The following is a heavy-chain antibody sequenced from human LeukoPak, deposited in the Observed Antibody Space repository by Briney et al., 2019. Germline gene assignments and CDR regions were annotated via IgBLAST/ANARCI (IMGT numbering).Heavy chain of an antibody. CDR1: GGSISSYY. CDR3: ASFMTTWYFDY. D-gene: IGHD4-17*01. Sequence: SETLSLTCTVSGGSISSYYWSWIRQTPGKGLEWIGDIYYSGSTNYNPSLKSRVTISVDTSKNQFSLKLSSVTAADTAVYYCASFMTTWYFDYWGQGTLVTVSS. J-gene: IGHJ4*02. CDR2: IYYSGST. V-gene: IGHV4-59*08.